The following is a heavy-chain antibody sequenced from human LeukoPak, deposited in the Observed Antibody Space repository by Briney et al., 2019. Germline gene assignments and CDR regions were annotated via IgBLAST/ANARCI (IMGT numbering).Heavy chain of an antibody. D-gene: IGHD3-9*01. V-gene: IGHV3-53*01. CDR2: IYSGGST. CDR1: GFTVSSNY. Sequence: TGGSLRLSCAASGFTVSSNYMSWVRQAPGKGLEWVSVIYSGGSTYYADSVTGRFTISRDNSKNTLYLQMNSPRAEDTAVYYCARQRYPFGMDVWGQGTTVTVSS. J-gene: IGHJ6*02. CDR3: ARQRYPFGMDV.